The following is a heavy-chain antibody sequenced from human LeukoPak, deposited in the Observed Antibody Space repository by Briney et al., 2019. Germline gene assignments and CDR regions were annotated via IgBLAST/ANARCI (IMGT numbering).Heavy chain of an antibody. V-gene: IGHV5-51*01. J-gene: IGHJ4*02. D-gene: IGHD3-22*01. CDR1: GYSFTSHW. CDR3: ARLVKTDWVDY. Sequence: GESLKISCKISGYSFTSHWIGWVRQMPGKGLECMGIIYPGDSDTRYSPSFQGQVTISADTSISTAYLQWNSLKASDTAMYYCARLVKTDWVDYWGQGTLVTVSS. CDR2: IYPGDSDT.